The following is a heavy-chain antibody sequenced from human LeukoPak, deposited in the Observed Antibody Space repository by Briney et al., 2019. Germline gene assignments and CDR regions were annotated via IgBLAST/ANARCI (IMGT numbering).Heavy chain of an antibody. CDR2: IYENGGTT. CDR3: AKDFRIGYSAHFDY. D-gene: IGHD2-21*01. Sequence: GGSLRLSCVGSGLIFRSHAMSWVRQAPEKGLEFVSGIYENGGTTYYADSVKGRFSISRDNSKNTLYLQMDSLRGEDTAVYYCAKDFRIGYSAHFDYWGQGALVTVSS. V-gene: IGHV3-23*01. J-gene: IGHJ4*02. CDR1: GLIFRSHA.